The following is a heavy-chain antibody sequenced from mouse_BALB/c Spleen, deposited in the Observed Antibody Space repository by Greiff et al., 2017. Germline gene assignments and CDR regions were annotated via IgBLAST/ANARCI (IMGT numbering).Heavy chain of an antibody. J-gene: IGHJ4*01. CDR1: GYSITSDYA. CDR2: ISYSGST. V-gene: IGHV3-2*02. Sequence: EVQLQESGPGLVKPSQSLSLTCTVTGYSITSDYAWNWIRQFPGNKLEWMGYISYSGSTSYNPSLKSRISITRDTSKNQFFLQLNSVTTEDTATYYCARWRNGYVMDYWGQGTSVTVSS. D-gene: IGHD2-14*01. CDR3: ARWRNGYVMDY.